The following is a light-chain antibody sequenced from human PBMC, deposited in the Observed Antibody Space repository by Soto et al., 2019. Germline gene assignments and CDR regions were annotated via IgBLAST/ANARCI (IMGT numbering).Light chain of an antibody. CDR2: LGS. J-gene: IGKJ1*01. CDR3: MQALQTPWT. Sequence: DIVMTQSPLSLPVTPGEPASISCRSSQSLLHSNGYNYLDWYLQKPGQSPQLLIYLGSNRSSGVTDRFSGSGSGTDFTVKISRVEAEDVGVYCCMQALQTPWTFGQGTKVDIK. CDR1: QSLLHSNGYNY. V-gene: IGKV2-28*01.